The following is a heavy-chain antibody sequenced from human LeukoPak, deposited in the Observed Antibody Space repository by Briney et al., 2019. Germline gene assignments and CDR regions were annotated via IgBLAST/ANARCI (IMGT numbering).Heavy chain of an antibody. CDR3: ARLRAAAGYYYYYYYMDV. D-gene: IGHD6-13*01. CDR2: INHSGST. Sequence: SETLSLTCTVSGGSFSGYYWSWIRQPPGKGLEWIGEINHSGSTNYNPSLKSRVTISVDTSKNQFSLKLSSVTAADTAVYYCARLRAAAGYYYYYYYMDVWGKGTTVTVSS. V-gene: IGHV4-34*01. CDR1: GGSFSGYY. J-gene: IGHJ6*03.